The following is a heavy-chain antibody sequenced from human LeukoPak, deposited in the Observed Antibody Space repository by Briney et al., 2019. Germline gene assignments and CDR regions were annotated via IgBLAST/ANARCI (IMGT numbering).Heavy chain of an antibody. Sequence: GGSLRLSCAASGFSFSSYWMSWVRQPPGKGLEWVANINQDGSEKYHVDSVKGRFTISRDNAKNSLYLQMNSLRVEDTAVYYCARDDYCSGGHCYDYWGQGTLVTVSS. D-gene: IGHD2-15*01. CDR3: ARDDYCSGGHCYDY. CDR2: INQDGSEK. J-gene: IGHJ4*02. V-gene: IGHV3-7*01. CDR1: GFSFSSYW.